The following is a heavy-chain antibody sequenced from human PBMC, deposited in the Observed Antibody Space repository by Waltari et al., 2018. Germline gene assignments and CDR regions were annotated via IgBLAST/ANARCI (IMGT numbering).Heavy chain of an antibody. J-gene: IGHJ6*02. CDR3: ARDSIDGLLEGMGV. CDR2: IIPILNVS. V-gene: IGHV1-69*09. CDR1: GGNFDSYV. Sequence: QVQLVQSGAEVKKPGSSVKVSCKASGGNFDSYVISWVRQAPGQGLEWMGRIIPILNVSNYEQTFQGRVTITAEKPTDKSTSTIYLDLSSLRSEDTAVYYCARDSIDGLLEGMGVWGQGTTVTVAS.